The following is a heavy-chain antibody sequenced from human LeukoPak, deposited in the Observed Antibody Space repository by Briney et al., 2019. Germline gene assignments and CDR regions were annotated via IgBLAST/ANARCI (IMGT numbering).Heavy chain of an antibody. J-gene: IGHJ4*02. CDR2: INHSGST. V-gene: IGHV4-34*01. Sequence: PSETLSLTCAVYGGSFSGYYWSWIRQPPGKGLEWIGEINHSGSTNYNPSLKSRVTISADTSKNQFSLKLSSVTAADTAVYYCARGKAAVAGILIDYWGQGTLVTVSS. CDR3: ARGKAAVAGILIDY. CDR1: GGSFSGYY. D-gene: IGHD6-19*01.